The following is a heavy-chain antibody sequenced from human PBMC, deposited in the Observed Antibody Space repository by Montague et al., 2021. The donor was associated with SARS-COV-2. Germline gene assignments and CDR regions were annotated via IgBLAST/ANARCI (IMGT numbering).Heavy chain of an antibody. CDR2: MSDSGTA. J-gene: IGHJ6*02. CDR3: ARQTTLLRGRAPPGV. CDR1: GGSISTYY. Sequence: SETLSLTCSVSGGSISTYYWSWIRQPPGKGLEWIGWMSDSGTAKYNPSLDSRVTIIIDKSKNQFSLTLSSVSAADTAVYYCARQTTLLRGRAPPGVWGQGTTVTVSS. V-gene: IGHV4-59*08. D-gene: IGHD3-10*01.